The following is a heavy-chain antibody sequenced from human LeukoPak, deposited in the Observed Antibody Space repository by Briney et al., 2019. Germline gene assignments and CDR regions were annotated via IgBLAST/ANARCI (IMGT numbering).Heavy chain of an antibody. CDR2: INLGDSDT. D-gene: IGHD1-26*01. Sequence: GESLKISCEVSGHRFTNHWIGWVRQMPGKGLEWMGIINLGDSDTKYSPSFQGQVTISLDKSISTAYLQWRSLKASDTAMYYCARRPYSGSPNWFGPWGQGTLVTVSS. CDR3: ARRPYSGSPNWFGP. J-gene: IGHJ5*02. CDR1: GHRFTNHW. V-gene: IGHV5-51*01.